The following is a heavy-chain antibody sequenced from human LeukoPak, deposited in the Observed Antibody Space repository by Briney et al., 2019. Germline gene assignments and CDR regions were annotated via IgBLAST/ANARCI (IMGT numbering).Heavy chain of an antibody. CDR3: ARESGIMVGDYYYYYMDV. D-gene: IGHD1-26*01. V-gene: IGHV3-23*01. CDR1: GITLSNYG. CDR2: ISESGGRT. Sequence: PGGSLRLSCAVSGITLSNYGMSWVRQAPGKGLEWVAGISESGGRTNYADSVKGRFTISRDNAKNSLYLQMESLSAEDTAVYYCARESGIMVGDYYYYYMDVWGIGTTVTVSS. J-gene: IGHJ6*03.